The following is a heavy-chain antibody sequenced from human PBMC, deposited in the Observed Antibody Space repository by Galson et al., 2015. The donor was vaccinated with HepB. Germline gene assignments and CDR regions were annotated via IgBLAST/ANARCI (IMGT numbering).Heavy chain of an antibody. D-gene: IGHD3-10*01. Sequence: SLRLSCAASGFTFSSYAMSWVRQAPGKGLEWVSAISGSGGSTYYADSVKGRFTISRDNSKNTLYLQMNSLRAEDTAVYYCAKRQFGELLFQPDYWGQGTLVTVSS. J-gene: IGHJ4*02. CDR1: GFTFSSYA. CDR3: AKRQFGELLFQPDY. CDR2: ISGSGGST. V-gene: IGHV3-23*01.